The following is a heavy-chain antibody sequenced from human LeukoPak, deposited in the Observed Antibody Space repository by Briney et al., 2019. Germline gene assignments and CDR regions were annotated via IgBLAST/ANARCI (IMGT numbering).Heavy chain of an antibody. V-gene: IGHV4-59*01. Sequence: ASETLSFTCTVSGGSISSYYWSWIRQPPGKGLEWIGYIYYSGSTNYNPSLKSRVTISVDTSKNQFSLKLSSVTAADTAVYYCARGYSYGSTAEYFQHWGQGTLVTVSS. CDR1: GGSISSYY. D-gene: IGHD5-18*01. CDR3: ARGYSYGSTAEYFQH. CDR2: IYYSGST. J-gene: IGHJ1*01.